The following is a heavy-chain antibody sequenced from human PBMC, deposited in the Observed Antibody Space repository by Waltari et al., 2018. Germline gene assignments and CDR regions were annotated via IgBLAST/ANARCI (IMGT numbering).Heavy chain of an antibody. D-gene: IGHD5-12*01. J-gene: IGHJ5*02. CDR3: ARDRDGYKKADL. Sequence: VQLVESGGDLVQPGGSLRISCAASGFTFSDFEMNWVRQAPGKGLEWLSYINSRGSTIYYADSVKGRFTVSRDNAKSSLYLQMNSLRVEDTAVYYCARDRDGYKKADLWGQGTLVTVSS. V-gene: IGHV3-48*03. CDR2: INSRGSTI. CDR1: GFTFSDFE.